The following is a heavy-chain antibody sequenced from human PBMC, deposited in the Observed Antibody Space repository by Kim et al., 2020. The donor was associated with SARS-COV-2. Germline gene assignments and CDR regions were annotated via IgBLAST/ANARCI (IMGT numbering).Heavy chain of an antibody. CDR2: IKQDGSEK. V-gene: IGHV3-7*03. J-gene: IGHJ4*02. D-gene: IGHD3-3*01. Sequence: GGSLRLSCAASGFTFSSYWMSWVRQAPGKGLEWVANIKQDGSEKYYVDSVKGRFTISRDNAKNSLYLQMNSLRAEDTAVYYCAREGYDFWSGYYFGGGYWGQGTLVTVSS. CDR3: AREGYDFWSGYYFGGGY. CDR1: GFTFSSYW.